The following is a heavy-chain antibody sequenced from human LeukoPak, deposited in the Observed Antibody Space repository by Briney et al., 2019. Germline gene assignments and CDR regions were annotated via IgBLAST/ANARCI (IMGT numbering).Heavy chain of an antibody. V-gene: IGHV3-30*18. CDR1: GFTFSSYG. CDR3: AKDIVVVPAAMRLPYYYYGMDV. CDR2: ISYDGSNK. Sequence: GGSLRLSCAASGFTFSSYGMHWVRQAPGKGLEWVAVISYDGSNKYYADSVKGRFTISRDNSKNTLYLQMNSLRAEDTAVYYCAKDIVVVPAAMRLPYYYYGMDVCGQGTTVTVSS. D-gene: IGHD2-2*01. J-gene: IGHJ6*02.